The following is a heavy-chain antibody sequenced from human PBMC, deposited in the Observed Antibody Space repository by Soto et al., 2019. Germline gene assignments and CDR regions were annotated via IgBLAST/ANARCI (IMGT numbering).Heavy chain of an antibody. CDR2: ISNDGGST. Sequence: QPGGSLRLSCAASRFSFSTYAMNWVRQAPGKGLEWVSAISNDGGSTYYADSVKGRLTISRDNSKNTLFLQMSTLRAEDTAVYYCARDASYYSLWSGYYPSRNGMDVWGQGTTVTVSS. V-gene: IGHV3-23*01. D-gene: IGHD3-3*01. CDR3: ARDASYYSLWSGYYPSRNGMDV. CDR1: RFSFSTYA. J-gene: IGHJ6*02.